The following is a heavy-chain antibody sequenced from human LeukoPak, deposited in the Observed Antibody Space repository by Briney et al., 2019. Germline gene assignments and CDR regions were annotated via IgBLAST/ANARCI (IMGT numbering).Heavy chain of an antibody. CDR2: IYTSGST. J-gene: IGHJ4*02. Sequence: TSETLSLTCTVSGGSISSYYWSWIRQPAGKGLEWIGRIYTSGSTNYNPSLKSRVTISLDTSKNQFSLKLSSVTAADTAVYYCAGHHPRNTVDFWGQGTLVTVSS. CDR1: GGSISSYY. CDR3: AGHHPRNTVDF. D-gene: IGHD2/OR15-2a*01. V-gene: IGHV4-4*07.